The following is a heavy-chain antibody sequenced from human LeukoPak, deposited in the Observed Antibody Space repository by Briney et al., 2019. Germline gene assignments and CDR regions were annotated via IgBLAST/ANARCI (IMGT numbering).Heavy chain of an antibody. J-gene: IGHJ4*02. CDR2: IYPRDGST. CDR1: GYSFTSNY. V-gene: IGHV1-46*01. Sequence: GASVKVSCKVSGYSFTSNYIHWVRQAPGQGLEWMGMIYPRDGSTSYAQRFQDRATVTRDTSTSTDHMELSGLRSEDTAVYYCGRDQEGFDYWGQGTLVTVSS. CDR3: GRDQEGFDY.